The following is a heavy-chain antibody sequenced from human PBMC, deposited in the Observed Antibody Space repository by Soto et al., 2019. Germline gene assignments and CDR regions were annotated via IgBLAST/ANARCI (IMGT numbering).Heavy chain of an antibody. CDR1: GGTFSSYA. CDR2: IIPIFGTA. CDR3: ARAPPLRFLEWPHYFDY. V-gene: IGHV1-69*13. Sequence: GASVKVSCKASGGTFSSYAISWVRQAPGQGLEWMGGIIPIFGTANYAQKFQGRVTITADESTSTAYMELSSLRSEDTAVYCCARAPPLRFLEWPHYFDYWGQGTLVTVSS. J-gene: IGHJ4*02. D-gene: IGHD3-3*01.